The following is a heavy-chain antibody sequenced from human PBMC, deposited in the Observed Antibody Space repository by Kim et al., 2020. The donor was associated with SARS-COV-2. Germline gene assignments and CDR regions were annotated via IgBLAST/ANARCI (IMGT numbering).Heavy chain of an antibody. CDR2: ISYDGSNK. Sequence: GGSLRLSCAASGFTFSSYGMHWVRQAPGKGLEWVAVISYDGSNKYYADSVKGRFTISRDNSKNTLYLQMNSLRAEDTAVYYCAKDGVYYDSSGYVYYYYGMDVWGQGTTVTVSS. CDR1: GFTFSSYG. D-gene: IGHD3-22*01. J-gene: IGHJ6*02. CDR3: AKDGVYYDSSGYVYYYYGMDV. V-gene: IGHV3-30*18.